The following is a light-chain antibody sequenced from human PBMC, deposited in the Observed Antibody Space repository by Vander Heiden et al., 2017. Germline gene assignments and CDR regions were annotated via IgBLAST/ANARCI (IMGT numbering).Light chain of an antibody. CDR2: ASS. Sequence: AIRLTTSPSSFSASTGDRVTITCRASQGISSYLAWYQQKPGKAPKLLIYASSTLQIGVPSRFRCSGSGTDFTLTISCLQSEDFATYYCQQYYSYPRTCGQGTKVEIK. CDR1: QGISSY. CDR3: QQYYSYPRT. J-gene: IGKJ1*01. V-gene: IGKV1-8*01.